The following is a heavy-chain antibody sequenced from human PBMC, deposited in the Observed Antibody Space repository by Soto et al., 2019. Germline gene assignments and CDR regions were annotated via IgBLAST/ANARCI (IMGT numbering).Heavy chain of an antibody. CDR1: GGSFSSGAYY. Sequence: QVRLQESGPGLVKPSQTLSLTCTVSGGSFSSGAYYWSWIRQLPGKGLEWIGYIYYSRSTAYNPSLKSRVTMSVDTSKNQFSLNLTSVTAADTAVYYCAGGVVRGLVVTDAFDIWGQGTVVTVSS. D-gene: IGHD3-10*01. CDR2: IYYSRST. V-gene: IGHV4-31*04. J-gene: IGHJ3*02. CDR3: AGGVVRGLVVTDAFDI.